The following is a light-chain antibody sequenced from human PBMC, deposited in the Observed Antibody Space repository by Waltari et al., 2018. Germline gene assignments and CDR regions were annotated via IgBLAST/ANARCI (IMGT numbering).Light chain of an antibody. Sequence: DIPMTQYPYTLSASVGDRITITCRTSQGVKNNLAWYQQKPGKAPKVLIQKSSRLEGGVPSRFSCSGYGTEFTLTISSLQPDDFATYCCQEYDSLPVTFGGGTSVEIK. J-gene: IGKJ4*01. CDR2: KSS. CDR1: QGVKNN. CDR3: QEYDSLPVT. V-gene: IGKV1-5*03.